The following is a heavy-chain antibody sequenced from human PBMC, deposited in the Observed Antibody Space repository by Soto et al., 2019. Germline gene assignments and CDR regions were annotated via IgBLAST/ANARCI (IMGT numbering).Heavy chain of an antibody. CDR1: GGTFSSYA. Sequence: ASVKVSCKASGGTFSSYAISWVRQAPGQGLEWMGGIIPIFGTANYAQKFQGRVTITADESTSTAYMGLSSLRSEDTAVYYCAREERYFDWLLGYFDYWGQGTLVTVSS. CDR2: IIPIFGTA. V-gene: IGHV1-69*13. D-gene: IGHD3-9*01. CDR3: AREERYFDWLLGYFDY. J-gene: IGHJ4*02.